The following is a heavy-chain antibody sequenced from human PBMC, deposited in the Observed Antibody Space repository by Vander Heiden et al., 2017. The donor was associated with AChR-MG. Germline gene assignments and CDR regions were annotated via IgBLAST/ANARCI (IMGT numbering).Heavy chain of an antibody. J-gene: IGHJ4*02. V-gene: IGHV6-1*01. CDR1: GDSVSSKSAA. CDR3: VRSFGYLDY. Sequence: QVQLQQSGPGLVKPSQTLLLTCAISGDSVSSKSAAWNWIRQSPSRGLEWLGRTYYRSKWYNNYAVSLKSRIIINPDTSKNQFSLQLNSVTPEDTAVYYCVRSFGYLDYWGQGILVTVSS. D-gene: IGHD3-16*01. CDR2: TYYRSKWYN.